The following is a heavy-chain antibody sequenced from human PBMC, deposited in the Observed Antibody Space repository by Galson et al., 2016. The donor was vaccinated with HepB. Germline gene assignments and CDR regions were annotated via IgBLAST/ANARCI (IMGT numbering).Heavy chain of an antibody. J-gene: IGHJ4*02. Sequence: SLRLSCAASGFTFSSQALHWVRQAPGKGLEWVAVMSYDENADSVKGRFTISRDNSKNTLYLQVSSLRAEDTAVYHCARGATTVTTLRVYWCQGTLVTVSS. D-gene: IGHD4-17*01. CDR2: MSYDE. CDR3: ARGATTVTTLRVY. CDR1: GFTFSSQA. V-gene: IGHV3-30*04.